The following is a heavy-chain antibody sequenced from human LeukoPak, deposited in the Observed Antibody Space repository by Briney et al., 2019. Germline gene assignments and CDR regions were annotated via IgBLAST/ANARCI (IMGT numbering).Heavy chain of an antibody. CDR3: AKVETGPYSSGFDY. Sequence: PGGSLRLPCVASGFSFSGYWMSWVRQAPGKGLEWVANIKQGGGEKYYVDSVKGRFTISRDNARNSLYLQMNSLRTEDTALYYCAKVETGPYSSGFDYWGQGTLVTVSS. CDR1: GFSFSGYW. J-gene: IGHJ4*02. CDR2: IKQGGGEK. D-gene: IGHD6-19*01. V-gene: IGHV3-7*03.